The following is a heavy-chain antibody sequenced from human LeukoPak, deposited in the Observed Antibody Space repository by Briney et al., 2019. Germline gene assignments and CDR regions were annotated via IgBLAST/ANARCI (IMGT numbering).Heavy chain of an antibody. CDR3: ARGVGVLRFLEWLLYFDY. V-gene: IGHV4-59*01. CDR1: GGSISSYY. D-gene: IGHD3-3*01. J-gene: IGHJ4*02. Sequence: NPSETLPLTCTVSGGSISSYYWSWIRQPPGKGLEWIGYIYYSGNTNYNPSLKSRVTISVDTSKNQFSLKLSSVTAADTAVYYCARGVGVLRFLEWLLYFDYWGQGTLVTVSS. CDR2: IYYSGNT.